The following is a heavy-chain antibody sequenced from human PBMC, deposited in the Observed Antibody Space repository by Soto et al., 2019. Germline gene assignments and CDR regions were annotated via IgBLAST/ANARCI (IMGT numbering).Heavy chain of an antibody. V-gene: IGHV1-8*01. J-gene: IGHJ6*02. CDR2: MNPNSGNT. Sequence: QVQLVQSGAEVKKPGASVKVACKASGYTFTSYDINWVRQATGQGLDWMGRMNPNSGNTGYAQKSQGRLTITRNTSISTAYMVLRSLRSEDTAVYYCAREKTSYGMDVWGQGTTVTVSS. CDR3: AREKTSYGMDV. CDR1: GYTFTSYD.